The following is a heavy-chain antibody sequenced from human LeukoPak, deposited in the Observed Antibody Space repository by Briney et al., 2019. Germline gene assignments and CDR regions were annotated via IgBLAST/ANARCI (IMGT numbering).Heavy chain of an antibody. V-gene: IGHV3-30*14. D-gene: IGHD4/OR15-4a*01. J-gene: IGHJ4*02. Sequence: GGSLRLSCAASGFTFSSYVTHWVRQAPGKGLEWVAIISYDGSNEYYADSVKGRFTISRDNSKNTLYLQMNSLRAEDTAVYYCARRAGAYSHPYDYWGQGTLVTVSS. CDR1: GFTFSSYV. CDR2: ISYDGSNE. CDR3: ARRAGAYSHPYDY.